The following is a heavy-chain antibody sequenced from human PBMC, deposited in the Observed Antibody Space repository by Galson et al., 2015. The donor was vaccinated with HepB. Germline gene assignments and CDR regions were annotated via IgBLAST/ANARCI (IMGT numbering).Heavy chain of an antibody. CDR2: TYYRSKWYI. CDR1: GDSVSSNSAG. J-gene: IGHJ5*02. D-gene: IGHD3-10*01. CDR3: AGGGLVRGLKGWFDP. Sequence: CAISGDSVSSNSAGWNWIRQSPSRGLEWLGRTYYRSKWYIDYGTSVKSRITINPDTSKNQFSLQLNSVTPEDTAVYYCAGGGLVRGLKGWFDPWGQGTLVTVSS. V-gene: IGHV6-1*01.